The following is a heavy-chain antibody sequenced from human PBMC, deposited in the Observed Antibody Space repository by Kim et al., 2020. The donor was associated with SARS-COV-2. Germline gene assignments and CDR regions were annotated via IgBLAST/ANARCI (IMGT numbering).Heavy chain of an antibody. CDR2: IFYSGST. CDR3: GRIEKDFWGNYWSGGYFDH. CDR1: GGSISSSSYY. Sequence: SETLSLTCTVSGGSISSSSYYWGWVRQPPGKGLEWIGSIFYSGSTYYNLSLKSRVTISVDTSENQFSLKLFSMTAADTAVYYCGRIEKDFWGNYWSGGYFDHWGQGTLVTVSS. J-gene: IGHJ4*02. V-gene: IGHV4-39*07. D-gene: IGHD3-16*01.